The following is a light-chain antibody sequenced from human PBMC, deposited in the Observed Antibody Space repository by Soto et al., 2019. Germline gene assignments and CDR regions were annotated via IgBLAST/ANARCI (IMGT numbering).Light chain of an antibody. CDR1: QSVSSY. J-gene: IGKJ1*01. V-gene: IGKV3-11*01. Sequence: EIVLTQSPGTLSLSPGERATLSCRASQSVSSYLAWYQQKPGQAPRLLIYDASTRATGISARFSGSGSGSDFTLTISSLEPEDCASYYCQQRSNWPVTFGQGTKVEVK. CDR2: DAS. CDR3: QQRSNWPVT.